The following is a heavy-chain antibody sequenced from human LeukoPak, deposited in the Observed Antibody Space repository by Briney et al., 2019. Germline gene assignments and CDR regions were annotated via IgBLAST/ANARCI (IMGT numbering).Heavy chain of an antibody. V-gene: IGHV3-53*01. J-gene: IGHJ4*02. CDR1: GFTVGSSY. D-gene: IGHD3-22*01. CDR3: AKIYDSSGYYYGFVDY. Sequence: PGGSLRLSCAASGFTVGSSYMSWVRQAPGKGLEWVSLIYSSGSTYYADSAKGRFTISRDNSKNTLYLQMNSLRAGDTAVYYCAKIYDSSGYYYGFVDYWGQGTLVTVSS. CDR2: IYSSGST.